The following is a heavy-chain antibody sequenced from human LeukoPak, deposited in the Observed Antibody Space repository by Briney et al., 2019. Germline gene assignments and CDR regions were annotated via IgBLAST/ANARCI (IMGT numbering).Heavy chain of an antibody. J-gene: IGHJ4*02. CDR3: AKTLRSGYFYDY. CDR2: ISGSGGST. V-gene: IGHV3-23*01. Sequence: PGGSLRLSCAASGFTFSSYGMSWVRQAPGKGLEWVSAISGSGGSTYYADSVKGRFTISRDNSKNTVFLQMNSLRVEDTAIYYCAKTLRSGYFYDYWGQGSLVTVSS. D-gene: IGHD3-3*01. CDR1: GFTFSSYG.